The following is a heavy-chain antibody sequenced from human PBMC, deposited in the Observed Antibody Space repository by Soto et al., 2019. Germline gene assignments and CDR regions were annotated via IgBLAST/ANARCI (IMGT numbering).Heavy chain of an antibody. D-gene: IGHD6-19*01. Sequence: QITLKESGPTLVKPTQTLTLTCSFSGFSLTSTAVGVNGIRQPPGKALEWLALIYWDDDNHFSPALKSRLSVTKDTSKTQVVLTMTNMDPVDTATYDCAHGSGWLSDYWGQGILVTVSS. CDR3: AHGSGWLSDY. CDR2: IYWDDDN. CDR1: GFSLTSTAVG. V-gene: IGHV2-5*02. J-gene: IGHJ4*02.